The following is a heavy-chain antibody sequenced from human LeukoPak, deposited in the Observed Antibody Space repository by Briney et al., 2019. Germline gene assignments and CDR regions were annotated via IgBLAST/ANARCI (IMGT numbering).Heavy chain of an antibody. Sequence: GGSLRLSCAASGFTFSSYWMSWVRQAPGKGLEWVANIKQDGSEKYYVDSVKGRFTISRDNAKNSLYLQMNSLRAEDTAVYCCARPYGTYYYYGMDVWGQGTTVTVSS. D-gene: IGHD4-17*01. CDR3: ARPYGTYYYYGMDV. J-gene: IGHJ6*02. CDR1: GFTFSSYW. V-gene: IGHV3-7*01. CDR2: IKQDGSEK.